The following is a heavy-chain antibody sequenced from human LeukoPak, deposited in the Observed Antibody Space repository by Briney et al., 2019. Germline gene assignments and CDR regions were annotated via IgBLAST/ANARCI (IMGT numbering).Heavy chain of an antibody. CDR1: GYSFTSYW. CDR3: ARRYCSGTSCYYFDY. D-gene: IGHD2-2*01. V-gene: IGHV5-51*01. J-gene: IGHJ4*02. Sequence: GESLKISCLGSGYSFTSYWIAWVRQMPGKGLEWMGIIYPGDSVTRYSPSFQGQVTISADKSISTAYLQWSSLKASDNAMYYCARRYCSGTSCYYFDYWGQGTLVTVSS. CDR2: IYPGDSVT.